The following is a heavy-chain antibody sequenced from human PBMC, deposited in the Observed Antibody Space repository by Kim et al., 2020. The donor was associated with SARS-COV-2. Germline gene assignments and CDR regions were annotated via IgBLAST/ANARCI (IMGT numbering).Heavy chain of an antibody. J-gene: IGHJ3*02. CDR3: ATGNYYAFNI. CDR2: IYPGDSDT. V-gene: IGHV5-51*01. CDR1: GYTFTSEW. D-gene: IGHD1-26*01. Sequence: GESLKISCKGSGYTFTSEWIGWVRQMPGKGLEWMGIIYPGDSDTRYSPSFQGQVTFSADKSISTAYLQWRSLKASDSAMYYCATGNYYAFNIWGQGTMVTVSS.